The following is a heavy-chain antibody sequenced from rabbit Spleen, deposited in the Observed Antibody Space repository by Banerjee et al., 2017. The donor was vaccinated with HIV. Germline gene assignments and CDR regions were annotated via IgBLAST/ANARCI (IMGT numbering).Heavy chain of an antibody. D-gene: IGHD6-1*01. J-gene: IGHJ4*01. CDR2: INTVTGKS. Sequence: EQLEESGGGLVKPEGSLTLTCKASGVSFSATDLMCWVRQAPGKGLEWIACINTVTGKSGYASWAKGRFIVSRTSSTTVTLQMTSLTAADTATYFCACYWVGVIVRNFDLWGQGTLVTVS. V-gene: IGHV1S45*01. CDR1: GVSFSATDL. CDR3: ACYWVGVIVRNFDL.